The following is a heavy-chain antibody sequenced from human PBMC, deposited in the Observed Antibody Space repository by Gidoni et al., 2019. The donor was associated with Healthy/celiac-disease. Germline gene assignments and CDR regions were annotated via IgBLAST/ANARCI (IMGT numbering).Heavy chain of an antibody. CDR2: INHSGST. D-gene: IGHD2-15*01. V-gene: IGHV4-34*01. CDR3: ARGRKPLYCSGGSCYSPYYYYMDV. CDR1: GGSFSGYY. Sequence: QVQLQQWGAGLLKPSETLSLTCAVYGGSFSGYYWSWIRQPPGKGLEWIGEINHSGSTNYNPSLKSRVTISVDTSKNQFSLKLSSVTAADTAVYYCARGRKPLYCSGGSCYSPYYYYMDVWGKGTTVTVSS. J-gene: IGHJ6*03.